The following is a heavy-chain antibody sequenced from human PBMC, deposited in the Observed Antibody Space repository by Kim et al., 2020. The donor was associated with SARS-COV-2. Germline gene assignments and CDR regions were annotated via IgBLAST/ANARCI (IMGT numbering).Heavy chain of an antibody. J-gene: IGHJ6*02. V-gene: IGHV3-53*01. CDR1: GFTVSSNY. CDR3: ARDPGYSYGYLPYYYYGMDV. Sequence: LSLTCAASGFTVSSNYMSWVRQAPGKGLEWVSVIYSGGSTYYADSAKGRFTISRDNSKNTLYLHMNSLRAEDTAVYYCARDPGYSYGYLPYYYYGMDVWGQGTTVTVSS. CDR2: IYSGGST. D-gene: IGHD5-18*01.